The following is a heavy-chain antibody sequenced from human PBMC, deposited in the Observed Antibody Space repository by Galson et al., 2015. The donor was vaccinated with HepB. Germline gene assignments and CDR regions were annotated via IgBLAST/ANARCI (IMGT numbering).Heavy chain of an antibody. J-gene: IGHJ2*01. Sequence: SVKVSCKDSGYTFTGYYMHWVRQAPGQGLEWMGRINPNSGGTNYAQKFQGRVTMTRDTSISTAYMEMSRLRSDDTAVYYCARALVKGSGSYYNVRYFDLWGRGTLVAVSS. V-gene: IGHV1-2*06. D-gene: IGHD3-10*01. CDR3: ARALVKGSGSYYNVRYFDL. CDR2: INPNSGGT. CDR1: GYTFTGYY.